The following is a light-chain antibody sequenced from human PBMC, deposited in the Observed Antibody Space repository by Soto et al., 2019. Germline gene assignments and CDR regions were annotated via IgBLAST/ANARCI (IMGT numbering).Light chain of an antibody. CDR1: SSNIGAGYD. Sequence: QLVLTQPPSVSGAPGQRITISCTGSSSNIGAGYDVQWYQQLPGTAPKLLIYGNSHRPSGVPDRFFGSKSGTSASLAITGLQTEDEADYYCQSYDSSLSALYVLGTGTKLTVL. CDR3: QSYDSSLSALYV. V-gene: IGLV1-40*01. J-gene: IGLJ1*01. CDR2: GNS.